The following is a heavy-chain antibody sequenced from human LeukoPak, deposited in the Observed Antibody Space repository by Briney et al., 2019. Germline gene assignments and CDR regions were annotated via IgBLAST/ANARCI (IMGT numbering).Heavy chain of an antibody. V-gene: IGHV1-8*01. CDR2: MNPNSGNT. CDR1: GYTFTSYD. CDR3: ARAVVVRGVHSNWFDP. Sequence: ASVKVSCKASGYTFTSYDIDWVRQATGQGLEWMGWMNPNSGNTGYAQKFQGRVTMTRNTSISTAYMELSSLRSEDTAVYYCARAVVVRGVHSNWFDPWGQGTLVTVSS. D-gene: IGHD3-10*01. J-gene: IGHJ5*02.